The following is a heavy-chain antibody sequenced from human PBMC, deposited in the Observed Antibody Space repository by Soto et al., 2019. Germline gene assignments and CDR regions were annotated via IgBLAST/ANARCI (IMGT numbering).Heavy chain of an antibody. Sequence: GESLTISRQSSGYPFHHYGIIWVRQMPGQGLEARRRIDPSDSYTNYSPSFQGHVTIAADKSISTAYLQWSSLKASETAMYYCARKNIVVVTAAMTVNYYYYGMDVWGQGTTVTVSS. CDR3: ARKNIVVVTAAMTVNYYYYGMDV. CDR1: GYPFHHYG. CDR2: IDPSDSYT. J-gene: IGHJ6*02. V-gene: IGHV5-10-1*01. D-gene: IGHD2-2*01.